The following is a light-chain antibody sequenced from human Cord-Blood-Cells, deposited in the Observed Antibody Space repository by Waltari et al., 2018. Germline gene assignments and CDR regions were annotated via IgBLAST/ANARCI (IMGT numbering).Light chain of an antibody. V-gene: IGLV1-44*01. CDR2: SNK. J-gene: IGLJ2*01. CDR3: AAWDDSRDVV. CDR1: SSNIGSNT. Sequence: QSVLTQPPSASGPPGQRVTISCSGSSSNIGSNTGNWYHQLPVTAPKLLIYSNKQRPSGVPCRVSCPRSGTSASLAISGLQSENEADYYCAAWDDSRDVVFGGVTKLTVL.